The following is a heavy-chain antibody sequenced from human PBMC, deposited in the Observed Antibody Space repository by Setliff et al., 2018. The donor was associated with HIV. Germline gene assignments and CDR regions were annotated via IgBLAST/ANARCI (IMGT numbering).Heavy chain of an antibody. V-gene: IGHV4-38-2*02. J-gene: IGHJ6*03. D-gene: IGHD3-10*01. CDR2: IYHSGST. Sequence: PSETLSLTCAVSGYSISSGYYWGWIRQPPGKGLEWIGSIYHSGSTYNNPSLKSRVTISVDTSKNQFSLKLTSVTAADTAVYYCAREWRGRYYYYMDVWGKGTTVTVSS. CDR1: GYSISSGYY. CDR3: AREWRGRYYYYMDV.